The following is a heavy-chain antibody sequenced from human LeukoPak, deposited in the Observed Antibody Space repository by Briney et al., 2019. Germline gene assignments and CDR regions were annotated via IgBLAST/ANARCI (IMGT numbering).Heavy chain of an antibody. CDR3: ARVFRGGSHWHFDL. CDR1: GGSFSGYY. V-gene: IGHV4-34*01. D-gene: IGHD3-10*01. J-gene: IGHJ2*01. CDR2: INHSGST. Sequence: PSETLSLTCAVYGGSFSGYYWSWIRQPPGKGLEWIGEINHSGSTNYNPSLKSRVTISVDTSKNQFSLKLSSVTAADTAVYYCARVFRGGSHWHFDLWGRGTLVTVSS.